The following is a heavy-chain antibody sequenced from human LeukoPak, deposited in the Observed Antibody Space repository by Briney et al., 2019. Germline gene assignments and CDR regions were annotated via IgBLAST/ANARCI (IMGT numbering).Heavy chain of an antibody. J-gene: IGHJ4*02. D-gene: IGHD1/OR15-1a*01. CDR2: ISGSDGST. CDR1: GFTLSSYA. CDR3: ARAGNIRFDY. V-gene: IGHV3-23*01. Sequence: PGGSLRLSCAASGFTLSSYAMSWVRQAPGKGLEWVSGISGSDGSTYYADSVKGRFTISRDNSKNTLYLQMNSLRAEDTALYYCARAGNIRFDYWGQGTLVTVSS.